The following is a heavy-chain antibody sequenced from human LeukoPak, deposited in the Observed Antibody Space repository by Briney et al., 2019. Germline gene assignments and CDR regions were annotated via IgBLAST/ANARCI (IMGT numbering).Heavy chain of an antibody. J-gene: IGHJ5*02. Sequence: SETLSPTCTVSGGSISSYYWSWIRQPPGKGLEWIGYIYYSGSTNYNPSLKSRVTISVDTSKNQFSLKLSSVTAADTAVYYCARGRTVGIAAAGTFGWFDPWGQGTLVTVSS. CDR2: IYYSGST. V-gene: IGHV4-59*01. D-gene: IGHD6-13*01. CDR3: ARGRTVGIAAAGTFGWFDP. CDR1: GGSISSYY.